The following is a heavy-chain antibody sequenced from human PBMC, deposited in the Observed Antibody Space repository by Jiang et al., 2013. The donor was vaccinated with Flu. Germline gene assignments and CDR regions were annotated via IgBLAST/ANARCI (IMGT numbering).Heavy chain of an antibody. D-gene: IGHD3-9*01. V-gene: IGHV2-5*02. J-gene: IGHJ3*02. CDR1: GTSLTTPGVG. Sequence: KPTQTLTLTCTLSGTSLTTPGVGIAWVRQPPGKALEWLALVYWDDDKRYNPSLKNRLILTRDTSKNQVVLTLTYMDPVDTASYYCARTYHDDSTGYYRDDALDIWGPRENWSASLQ. CDR2: VYWDDDK. CDR3: ARTYHDDSTGYYRDDALDI.